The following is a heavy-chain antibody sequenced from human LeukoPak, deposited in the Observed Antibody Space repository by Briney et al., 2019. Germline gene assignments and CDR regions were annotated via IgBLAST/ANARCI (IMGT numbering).Heavy chain of an antibody. CDR3: AKESSGGWYFDY. CDR2: IPASGGST. Sequence: PGGSLRLSCVASGFTFSSNVMIWVRQAPGKGLEWVSSIPASGGSTYYADSVKGRFTISRDNSKNSLYLQTNSLRAEDTAVYYCAKESSGGWYFDYWGQGTLVTVSS. D-gene: IGHD6-19*01. V-gene: IGHV3-23*01. CDR1: GFTFSSNV. J-gene: IGHJ4*02.